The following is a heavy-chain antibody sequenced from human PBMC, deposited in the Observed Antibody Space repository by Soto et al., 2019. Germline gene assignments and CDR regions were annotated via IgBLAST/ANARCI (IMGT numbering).Heavy chain of an antibody. CDR3: AKDRQISPRLPGYFDY. D-gene: IGHD2-15*01. V-gene: IGHV3-30*18. Sequence: GGSLRLSCAASGFTFSSYGMHWVRQAPGKGLEWVAVISYDGSNKYYADSVKGRFTISRDNSKNTLYLQMDSLRAEDTAVYYCAKDRQISPRLPGYFDYWGQGTLVTVSS. CDR1: GFTFSSYG. J-gene: IGHJ4*02. CDR2: ISYDGSNK.